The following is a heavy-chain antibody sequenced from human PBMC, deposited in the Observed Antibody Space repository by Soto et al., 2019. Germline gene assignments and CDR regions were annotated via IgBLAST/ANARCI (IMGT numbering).Heavy chain of an antibody. J-gene: IGHJ4*02. Sequence: PSETLSLTCTVSGTSISNYYWNWIRQSPGKRLEWIGYIYYIGNSKYNPSLEGRVTISLDTSKSQFSLKLTSVTAADTAVYYCARHFSVDYFDYWGQGPLVTVSS. CDR2: IYYIGNS. V-gene: IGHV4-59*08. CDR1: GTSISNYY. CDR3: ARHFSVDYFDY.